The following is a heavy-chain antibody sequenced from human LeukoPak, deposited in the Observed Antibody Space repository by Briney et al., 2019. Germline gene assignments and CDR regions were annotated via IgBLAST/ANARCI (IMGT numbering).Heavy chain of an antibody. D-gene: IGHD6-13*01. Sequence: SETLSLTCTVSGGSISSYYWSWIRQPPGKGLEWIGYIYYSGSTNYNPSLKSRVTISVDTSKNQFSLKLSSVTAADTAVYYCARSVYSSSWYLKPYFDYWGQGTLVTVSS. CDR1: GGSISSYY. V-gene: IGHV4-59*12. J-gene: IGHJ4*02. CDR3: ARSVYSSSWYLKPYFDY. CDR2: IYYSGST.